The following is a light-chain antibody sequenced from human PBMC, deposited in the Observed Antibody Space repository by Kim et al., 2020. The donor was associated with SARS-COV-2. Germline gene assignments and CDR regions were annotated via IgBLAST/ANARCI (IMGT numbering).Light chain of an antibody. CDR2: GAS. CDR1: QSVSSSY. V-gene: IGKV3-20*01. CDR3: QQYGSSLLT. J-gene: IGKJ4*01. Sequence: EIVLTQSPGTLSLSPGERATLSCRAIQSVSSSYLAWYQQKPGQAPRLLIYGASSRATGIPDRFSGSGSGTDFTLTISRLEPEDFAVYYCQQYGSSLLTFGGGTKLEI.